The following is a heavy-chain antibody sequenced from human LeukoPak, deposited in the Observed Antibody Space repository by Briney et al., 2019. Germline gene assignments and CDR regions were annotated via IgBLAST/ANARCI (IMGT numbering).Heavy chain of an antibody. Sequence: SETLSLTCTVSGGSISSYYWSWIRQPPGKGLEWIGYIYYSGSTNYNPSLKSRVTISVDTSKNQFSLRLSSVTAADTAVYYCAREDYGGNVGLWGRGILVTVSS. V-gene: IGHV4-59*01. J-gene: IGHJ4*02. CDR1: GGSISSYY. CDR3: AREDYGGNVGL. CDR2: IYYSGST. D-gene: IGHD4-23*01.